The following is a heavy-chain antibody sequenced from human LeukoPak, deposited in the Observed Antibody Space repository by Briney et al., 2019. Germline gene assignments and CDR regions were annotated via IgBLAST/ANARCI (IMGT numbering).Heavy chain of an antibody. D-gene: IGHD3-9*01. J-gene: IGHJ6*02. CDR1: GGSFSGYY. CDR2: INHSGST. Sequence: PSETLSLTCAVYGGSFSGYYWSWIRQPPGKGLEWIGEINHSGSTNYNPSLKSRVTISVDTSKNQFSLKLSSVTAADTAVYYCARGRPNYDILTGTYYYYGMDVWGQGTTVTVSS. V-gene: IGHV4-34*01. CDR3: ARGRPNYDILTGTYYYYGMDV.